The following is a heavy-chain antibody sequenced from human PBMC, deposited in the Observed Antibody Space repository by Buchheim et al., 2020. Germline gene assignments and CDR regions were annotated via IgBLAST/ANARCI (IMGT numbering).Heavy chain of an antibody. CDR3: ARESWGTLDP. CDR1: GFSFSVSY. V-gene: IGHV3-11*01. Sequence: QVHLVESGGGLVKPGGSLRLSCAASGFSFSVSYMRWVRQAPGKGLEWIAYISNTGGTIYYADSVRGRFTISRDNAKKSMYLQMNSLRAEDTAVYYCARESWGTLDPWGQGTL. D-gene: IGHD7-27*01. J-gene: IGHJ5*02. CDR2: ISNTGGTI.